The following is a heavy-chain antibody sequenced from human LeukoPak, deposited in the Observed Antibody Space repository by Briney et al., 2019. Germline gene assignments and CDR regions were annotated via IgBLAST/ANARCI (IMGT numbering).Heavy chain of an antibody. D-gene: IGHD3-3*01. CDR3: ARAVNYHFWSGYYP. Sequence: SETLSLTCTVSGGSISSGDYYWSWIRQPPGKGLEWIGYIYYSGSTYYNPSLKSRVTISVDTSKNQFSLKLSSVTAADTAVYYFARAVNYHFWSGYYPWGQGTLVTVSS. CDR2: IYYSGST. V-gene: IGHV4-30-4*08. J-gene: IGHJ4*02. CDR1: GGSISSGDYY.